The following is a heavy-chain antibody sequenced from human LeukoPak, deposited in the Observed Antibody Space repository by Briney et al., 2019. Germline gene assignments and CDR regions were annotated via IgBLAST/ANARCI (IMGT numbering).Heavy chain of an antibody. CDR2: INHSGST. V-gene: IGHV4-34*01. J-gene: IGHJ4*02. Sequence: PSATLSLTCAVYGWSFSGYYLSWIRQPPGKGLEWIGEINHSGSTNYNPSLKSRVTISVDTSKNQFTLKLSSVAAGDTVAYYWASRSPGYYFDYWGQGTLVSVSS. D-gene: IGHD7-27*01. CDR3: ASRSPGYYFDY. CDR1: GWSFSGYY.